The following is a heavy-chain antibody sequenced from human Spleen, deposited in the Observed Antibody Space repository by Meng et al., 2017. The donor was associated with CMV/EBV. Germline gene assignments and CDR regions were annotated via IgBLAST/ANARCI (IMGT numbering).Heavy chain of an antibody. V-gene: IGHV4-59*01. CDR3: ARDNDSSGLDI. J-gene: IGHJ3*02. CDR2: IHYSGSTT. Sequence: SETLSLTCTVSGDSISSYYWSWIRQPPGKGLEWIANIHYSGSTTNYNPSLKSRVTISVDTSKNQFSPKLTSVTAADTAVYYCARDNDSSGLDIWGQGTMVTVS. CDR1: GDSISSYY. D-gene: IGHD3-22*01.